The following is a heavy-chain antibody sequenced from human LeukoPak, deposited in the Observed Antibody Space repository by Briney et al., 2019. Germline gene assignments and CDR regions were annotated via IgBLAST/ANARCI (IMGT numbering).Heavy chain of an antibody. V-gene: IGHV3-74*01. J-gene: IGHJ4*02. Sequence: PGGSLRLSCAAPGFTSSNYWMSWVRQAPGKGLVWVSRINSDGSSRHYADSVKGRFTISRDNAKNTLHLQMTSLRAEDTAVYYCARGGPDSSDYSSLFDYWGRGILVTVSS. CDR3: ARGGPDSSDYSSLFDY. CDR2: INSDGSSR. D-gene: IGHD3-22*01. CDR1: GFTSSNYW.